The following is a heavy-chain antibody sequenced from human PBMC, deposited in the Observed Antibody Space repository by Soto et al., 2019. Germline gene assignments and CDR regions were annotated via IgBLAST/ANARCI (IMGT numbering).Heavy chain of an antibody. CDR2: IYYSGST. Sequence: QVQLQESGPGLVKPSETLSLTCTVSGGSISSYYWSWIRQPPGKGLEWIGYIYYSGSTNYNPSLTSRVTISVDTSKNQFSLKLNSVTAADTAVYYCARAREMATIHEFDYWGQGTLVTVSS. V-gene: IGHV4-59*01. D-gene: IGHD5-12*01. J-gene: IGHJ4*02. CDR1: GGSISSYY. CDR3: ARAREMATIHEFDY.